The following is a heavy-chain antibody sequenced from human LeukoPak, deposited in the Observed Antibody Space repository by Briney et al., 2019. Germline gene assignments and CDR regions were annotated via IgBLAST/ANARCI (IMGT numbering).Heavy chain of an antibody. CDR2: IYYSGST. D-gene: IGHD3-22*01. CDR3: ARGGGITMIVVVIEAFDP. Sequence: SETLSLTCTVSGGSISSSSYYWGWIRQPPGKGLEWIGSIYYSGSTYYNPSLKSRVTISVDTSKNQFSLKLSSVTAADTAVYYCARGGGITMIVVVIEAFDPWGQGTLVTVSS. V-gene: IGHV4-39*07. J-gene: IGHJ5*02. CDR1: GGSISSSSYY.